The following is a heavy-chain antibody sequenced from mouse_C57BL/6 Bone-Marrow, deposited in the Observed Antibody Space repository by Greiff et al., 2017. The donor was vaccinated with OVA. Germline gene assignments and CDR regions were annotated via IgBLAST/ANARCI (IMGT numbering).Heavy chain of an antibody. CDR1: GFSLTSYG. CDR3: ARNWGKYRYAMDY. V-gene: IGHV2-2*01. J-gene: IGHJ4*01. CDR2: IWRGGGT. D-gene: IGHD2-1*01. Sequence: VQLQQSGPGLVQPSQSLSITCTVSGFSLTSYGVHWVRQSPGKGLEWLGVIWRGGGTDYNAAFISRLSTSKDNSKTQVFFKMNSLQADYTDIYDCARNWGKYRYAMDYWGQGTSVTVSS.